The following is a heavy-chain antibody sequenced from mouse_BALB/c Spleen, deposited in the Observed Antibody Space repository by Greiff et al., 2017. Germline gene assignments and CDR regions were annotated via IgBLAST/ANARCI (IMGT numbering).Heavy chain of an antibody. J-gene: IGHJ1*01. V-gene: IGHV1-14*01. CDR3: ASGSHYGYHWYFDV. CDR2: INPYNDGT. D-gene: IGHD2-2*01. Sequence: EVQLQQSGPELVKPGASVKMSCKASGYTFTSYVMHWVKQKPGQGLEWIGYINPYNDGTKYNEKFKGKATLTSDKSSSTAYMELSSLTSEDSAVYYCASGSHYGYHWYFDVWGAGTTVTVSS. CDR1: GYTFTSYV.